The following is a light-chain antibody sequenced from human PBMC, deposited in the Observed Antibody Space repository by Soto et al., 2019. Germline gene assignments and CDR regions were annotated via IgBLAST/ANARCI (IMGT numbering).Light chain of an antibody. Sequence: AIQLTQSPSSLSASVGDRVTITCRAGQDIRSDLGWYQHKPGKAPRLLIHAASSLQSGVPSRFSGSASRTEFTLTISSLQHEDLASYYCLQDHRYPWTFGQATKVDI. V-gene: IGKV1-6*01. J-gene: IGKJ1*01. CDR2: AAS. CDR3: LQDHRYPWT. CDR1: QDIRSD.